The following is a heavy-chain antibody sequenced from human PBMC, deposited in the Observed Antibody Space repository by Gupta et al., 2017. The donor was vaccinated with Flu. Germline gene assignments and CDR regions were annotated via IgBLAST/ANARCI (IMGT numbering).Heavy chain of an antibody. J-gene: IGHJ5*02. V-gene: IGHV1-2*02. CDR2: IDQNSGGT. CDR3: EREPSPAGYDRNGFDP. Sequence: IQWGGEAREQGMEGMGWIDQNSGGTNYEQKFQGRVTMTRDTTNRTAYMERSSLRSDDTGVYYCEREPSPAGYDRNGFDPWGQGTLVTVSS. D-gene: IGHD5-12*01.